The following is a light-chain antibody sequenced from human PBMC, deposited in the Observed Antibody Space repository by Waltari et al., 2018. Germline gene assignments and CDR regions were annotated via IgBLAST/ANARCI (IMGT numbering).Light chain of an antibody. Sequence: QSVLTQPPSVSGAPGQRVTISCSGSGSNIGAGYDVHWYRQRPGKAPTLLIYGVNTRPPGVSDRFSGSQFDTSASLAIAGLQADDEADYYCQSYDTTLSVVFGGGTKLTVL. J-gene: IGLJ2*01. CDR2: GVN. V-gene: IGLV1-40*01. CDR1: GSNIGAGYD. CDR3: QSYDTTLSVV.